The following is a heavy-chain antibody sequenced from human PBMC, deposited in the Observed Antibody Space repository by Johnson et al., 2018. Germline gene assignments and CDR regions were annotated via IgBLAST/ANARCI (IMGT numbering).Heavy chain of an antibody. Sequence: QVQLQESGPGLVKPSETLSLTCTVSGGSISSFYWTWIRQPPGKGLAWIGYIHYRGSTNYNPSLKSRVTMSVDTSKNQFSLKLSSVTAADTAVYYCAVGYYDSSSYYAFNIWGQGAMVTVSS. CDR2: IHYRGST. V-gene: IGHV4-59*01. J-gene: IGHJ3*02. CDR3: AVGYYDSSSYYAFNI. D-gene: IGHD3-22*01. CDR1: GGSISSFY.